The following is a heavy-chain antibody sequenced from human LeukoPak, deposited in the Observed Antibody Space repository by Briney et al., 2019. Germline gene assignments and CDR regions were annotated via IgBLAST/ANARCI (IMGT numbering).Heavy chain of an antibody. CDR3: ARDLGPRIAAAGTGAFDI. V-gene: IGHV3-53*01. CDR1: GFTVSSNY. D-gene: IGHD6-13*01. Sequence: GGSLRLSCAASGFTVSSNYMSWVRQAPGKGLEWVSVIYSGGSTYYADSVKGRFTISRDNSKNTLYLQMNSLRAEDTAVYYCARDLGPRIAAAGTGAFDIWGQGTMVTVSP. J-gene: IGHJ3*02. CDR2: IYSGGST.